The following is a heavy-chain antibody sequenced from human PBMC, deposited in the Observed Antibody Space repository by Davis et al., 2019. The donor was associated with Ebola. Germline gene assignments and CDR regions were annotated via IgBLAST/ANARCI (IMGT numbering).Heavy chain of an antibody. V-gene: IGHV3-33*08. CDR2: ISYDGSNK. J-gene: IGHJ4*02. CDR3: ARDTFGAVAGIFDY. D-gene: IGHD6-19*01. Sequence: GESLKISCAASGFTFSSYGMHWVRQAPGKGLEWVTVISYDGSNKYYTDSVKGRFTVSRDNSKSTMFLQMNGLRAEDTAVYYCARDTFGAVAGIFDYWGQGTLVTVSS. CDR1: GFTFSSYG.